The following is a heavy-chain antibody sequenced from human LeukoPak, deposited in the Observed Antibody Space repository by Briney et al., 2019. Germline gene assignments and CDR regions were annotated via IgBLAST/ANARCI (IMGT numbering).Heavy chain of an antibody. D-gene: IGHD3-22*01. CDR2: IYSGGST. CDR3: ARDGSASSAYYSAQYYFDY. CDR1: GFTVSTSY. J-gene: IGHJ4*02. Sequence: GGSLRLSCAASGFTVSTSYMSWVRKAPGKGLEWVSVIYSGGSTYYADSVKGRFTISRDNSKNTLYLQMNSLRVEDTAVYYCARDGSASSAYYSAQYYFDYWGQGTLVTVSS. V-gene: IGHV3-53*01.